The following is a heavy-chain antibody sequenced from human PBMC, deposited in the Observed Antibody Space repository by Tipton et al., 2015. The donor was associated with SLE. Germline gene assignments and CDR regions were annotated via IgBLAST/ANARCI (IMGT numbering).Heavy chain of an antibody. CDR2: IQYDGSNK. V-gene: IGHV3-30*02. J-gene: IGHJ2*01. CDR1: GFTFSSYG. D-gene: IGHD6-13*01. Sequence: SLRLSCAASGFTFSSYGMHWVRQAPGKGLEWVSFIQYDGSNKYYADSVKGRFTISRDTSKNTVYLQMNSLRPEDTAMYYCAKSRTAAGMDSAVWSFDLWGRGTLVTVSS. CDR3: AKSRTAAGMDSAVWSFDL.